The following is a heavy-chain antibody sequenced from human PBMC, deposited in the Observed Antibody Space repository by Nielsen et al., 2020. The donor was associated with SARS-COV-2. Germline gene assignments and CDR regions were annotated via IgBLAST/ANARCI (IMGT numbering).Heavy chain of an antibody. D-gene: IGHD6-13*01. CDR3: ARVGQLGYYYYMDV. CDR2: INTNTGNP. V-gene: IGHV7-4-1*02. J-gene: IGHJ6*03. CDR1: GYTFTSYA. Sequence: ASVKVTCKASGYTFTSYAMNWVRQAPGQGLEWMGWINTNTGNPTYAQGFAGRFVFSLDTSVSTAYLQISSLKAEDTAVYYCARVGQLGYYYYMDVWGKGTTVTVSS.